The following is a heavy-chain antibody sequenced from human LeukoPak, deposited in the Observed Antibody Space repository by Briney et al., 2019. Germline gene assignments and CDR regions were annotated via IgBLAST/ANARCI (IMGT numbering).Heavy chain of an antibody. CDR2: IYHSGST. CDR3: ATSTVVKTGVANWFDP. D-gene: IGHD4-23*01. Sequence: PSGTLSLTCAVSGGSISSSNWWSWVRQPPGKGLEWIGEIYHSGSTNYNPSLKSRVTISVDKSKNQFSLKLSSVTAADTAVYYCATSTVVKTGVANWFDPWGQGTLVTVSS. CDR1: GGSISSSNW. J-gene: IGHJ5*02. V-gene: IGHV4-4*02.